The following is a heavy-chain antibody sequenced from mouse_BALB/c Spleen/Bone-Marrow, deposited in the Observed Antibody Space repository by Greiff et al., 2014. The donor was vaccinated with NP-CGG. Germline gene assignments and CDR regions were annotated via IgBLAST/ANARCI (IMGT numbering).Heavy chain of an antibody. CDR3: ARYRLGTYFDY. J-gene: IGHJ2*01. D-gene: IGHD1-2*01. CDR2: IGPANGNT. Sequence: VHVKQSGAELVKPGASVKLSCTASGFNIKDTYVHWVKQRPEQGLEWIGRIGPANGNTKYDPKFQGKATITADTSSNTAYLQLSSLTSEDTAVYYCARYRLGTYFDYWGQGTTLTVSS. V-gene: IGHV14-3*02. CDR1: GFNIKDTY.